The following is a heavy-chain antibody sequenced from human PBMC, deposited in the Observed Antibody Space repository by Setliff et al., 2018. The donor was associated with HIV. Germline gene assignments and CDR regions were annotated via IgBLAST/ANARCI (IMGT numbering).Heavy chain of an antibody. V-gene: IGHV4-31*03. J-gene: IGHJ6*03. D-gene: IGHD2-15*01. Sequence: SETLSLTCTISGDSIRSGGYFWSWIRQFPGKGLEWIGSIYYTGTSYYSSSLKSRLTMSVDTSENQFSLKLSSVTAADTAVYYCARTPQEVVVVAATRPYYYYMDVWGKGTTVTVS. CDR1: GDSIRSGGYF. CDR2: IYYTGTS. CDR3: ARTPQEVVVVAATRPYYYYMDV.